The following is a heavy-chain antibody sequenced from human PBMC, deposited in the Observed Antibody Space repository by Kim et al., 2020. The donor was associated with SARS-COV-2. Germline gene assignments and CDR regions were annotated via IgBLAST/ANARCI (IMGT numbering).Heavy chain of an antibody. CDR3: ARGLTGPFYYYYGMDV. CDR1: GFTFSSYE. Sequence: GGSLRLSCAASGFTFSSYEMNWVRQAPGKGLEWVSYISSSGSTIYYADSVKGRFTISRDNAKNSLYLQMNSLRAEDTAVYYCARGLTGPFYYYYGMDVWGQGTTVTASS. D-gene: IGHD1-20*01. J-gene: IGHJ6*02. CDR2: ISSSGSTI. V-gene: IGHV3-48*03.